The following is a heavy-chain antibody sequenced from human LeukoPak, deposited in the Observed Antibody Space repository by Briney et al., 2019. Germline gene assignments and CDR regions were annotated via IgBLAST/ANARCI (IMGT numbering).Heavy chain of an antibody. V-gene: IGHV4-38-2*01. CDR1: GYSISSGYY. CDR2: IYHSGST. CDR3: ARVGGSYSDFDY. D-gene: IGHD1-26*01. Sequence: SETLSLTCAVSGYSISSGYYWGWIRQPPGKGLEWIGSIYHSGSTYYNSSLKSRVTISVDTSKNQFSLKLSSVTAADTAVYYCARVGGSYSDFDYWGQGTLVTVSS. J-gene: IGHJ4*02.